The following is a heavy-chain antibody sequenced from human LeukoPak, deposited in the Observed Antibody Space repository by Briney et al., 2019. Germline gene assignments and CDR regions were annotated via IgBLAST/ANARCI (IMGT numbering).Heavy chain of an antibody. CDR1: GFTFSEYW. CDR2: LNWDGTTT. CDR3: ARGTWGVAFDI. J-gene: IGHJ3*02. D-gene: IGHD3-16*01. Sequence: GGSLRLSCVASGFTFSEYWMYWVRQAPGKGLVWVSRLNWDGTTTNYADSVKGRFTISRDNAKNTLYLQMNRLRAEDTAVYYCARGTWGVAFDIWGPGTLVTVSS. V-gene: IGHV3-74*01.